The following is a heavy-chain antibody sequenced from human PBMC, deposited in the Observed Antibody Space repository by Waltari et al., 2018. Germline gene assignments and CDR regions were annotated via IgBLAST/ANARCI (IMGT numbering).Heavy chain of an antibody. CDR2: INRDGSST. D-gene: IGHD3-22*01. CDR1: GFTFSSYW. CDR3: TREPSPDSGGYFYYYMDV. V-gene: IGHV3-74*01. J-gene: IGHJ6*03. Sequence: EVQLVESGGGLVQPGWSLRLSCAASGFTFSSYWMHWVRQAPGKGLVWVSRINRDGSSTSYADSVKGRFTISRDNSNNRLYLQMNSLRAEDTAVYYCTREPSPDSGGYFYYYMDVWGKGTTVTVSS.